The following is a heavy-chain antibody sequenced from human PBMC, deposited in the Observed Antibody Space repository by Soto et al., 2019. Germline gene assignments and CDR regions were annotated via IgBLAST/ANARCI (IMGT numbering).Heavy chain of an antibody. CDR3: ARDRGVAPPVAGNAHYYYYMDV. J-gene: IGHJ6*03. CDR1: GYSFTNYG. V-gene: IGHV1-18*01. Sequence: QDQLVQSGVEVKKPGASVKVSCKASGYSFTNYGITWVRQAPGQGFEWMGWISAYNGNTNYAQKFQGRVNKTTDASTSTAYLELRSLRSDDTAVYYCARDRGVAPPVAGNAHYYYYMDVWGKGTTVTVSS. D-gene: IGHD6-19*01. CDR2: ISAYNGNT.